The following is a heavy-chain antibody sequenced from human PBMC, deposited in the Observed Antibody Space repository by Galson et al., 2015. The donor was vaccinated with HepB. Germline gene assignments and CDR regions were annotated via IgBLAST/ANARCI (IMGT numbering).Heavy chain of an antibody. CDR1: GFTFSRYW. CDR3: ATYRFIITFGGVIAGRDY. D-gene: IGHD3-16*02. CDR2: ISEDGGEK. Sequence: SLRLSCAASGFTFSRYWMSWVRQAPGKGLEWVANISEDGGEKYYVDSVKGRFTISRDNAKNSLYLQMNSLRAEDTAVYYCATYRFIITFGGVIAGRDYWGQGTLVTVSS. V-gene: IGHV3-7*01. J-gene: IGHJ4*02.